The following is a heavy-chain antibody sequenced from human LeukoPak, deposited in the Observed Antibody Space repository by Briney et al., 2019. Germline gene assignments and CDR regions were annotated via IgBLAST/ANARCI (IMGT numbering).Heavy chain of an antibody. D-gene: IGHD3-9*01. CDR3: ARDRRYFNPTHYYYYMDV. V-gene: IGHV3-30*12. CDR2: ISYDGSNK. CDR1: GFTFSSYG. Sequence: PGGSLRLSCGASGFTFSSYGMHWVRQAPGKGLEWVAVISYDGSNKYYADSVKGRFTISRDNAKNSLYLQMNSLRAEDTAVYYCARDRRYFNPTHYYYYMDVWGKGTTVTISS. J-gene: IGHJ6*03.